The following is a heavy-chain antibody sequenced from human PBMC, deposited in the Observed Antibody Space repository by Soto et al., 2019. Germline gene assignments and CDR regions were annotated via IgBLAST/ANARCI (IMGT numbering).Heavy chain of an antibody. J-gene: IGHJ6*02. D-gene: IGHD2-2*01. CDR3: AKDIRSTSPYGMDV. CDR1: GFTFDDYT. V-gene: IGHV3-43*01. CDR2: ISWDGGST. Sequence: PGGSLRLSCAASGFTFDDYTMHWVRQAPGKGLEWVSLISWDGGSTYYADSVKGRFTISRDNSKNSLYLQMNSLRTEDTALYYCAKDIRSTSPYGMDVWGQGTTVTV.